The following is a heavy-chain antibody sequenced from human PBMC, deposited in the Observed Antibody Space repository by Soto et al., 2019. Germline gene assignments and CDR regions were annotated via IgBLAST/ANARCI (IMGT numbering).Heavy chain of an antibody. D-gene: IGHD2-15*01. J-gene: IGHJ2*01. V-gene: IGHV3-53*02. Sequence: EVQLVETGGGLIQPGGSLRLSCAASGFTVSSNYMSWVRQAPGKGLEWVSVIYSGGSTYYADSVKGRFTISRDNSKNTLYIQMNSLRAEDTAVYYCARESHSGVTVVTPREYWYFDLWGRGTLVTVSS. CDR2: IYSGGST. CDR3: ARESHSGVTVVTPREYWYFDL. CDR1: GFTVSSNY.